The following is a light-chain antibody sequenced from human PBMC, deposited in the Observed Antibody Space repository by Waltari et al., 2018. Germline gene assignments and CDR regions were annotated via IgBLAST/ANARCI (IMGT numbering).Light chain of an antibody. CDR1: SGHSTYA. Sequence: QLVLTQSPSASASLGASVTLTCTLSSGHSTYAIAWHQQQPEKGPRFLMKIDGDGMFTKWDWIPDRFSGSSSGAWRHRTISRLQSEDEADYYCQTWGTGIRVFGGGTKLTVL. J-gene: IGLJ3*02. CDR3: QTWGTGIRV. CDR2: IDGDGMF. V-gene: IGLV4-69*01.